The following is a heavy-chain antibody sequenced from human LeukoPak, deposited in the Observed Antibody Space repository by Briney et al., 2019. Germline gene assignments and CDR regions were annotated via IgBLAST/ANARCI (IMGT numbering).Heavy chain of an antibody. Sequence: AGGSLRLSCAASGFTFSSYWMHWVRQAPGEGLVWVSRINSDGSTTNYADSVKGRFTISRDNAKNTLYLQMNSLGDEGTAVYYCAREFRVLPDIWGQGTMVTVSS. CDR3: AREFRVLPDI. CDR2: INSDGSTT. D-gene: IGHD2-8*02. CDR1: GFTFSSYW. V-gene: IGHV3-74*01. J-gene: IGHJ3*02.